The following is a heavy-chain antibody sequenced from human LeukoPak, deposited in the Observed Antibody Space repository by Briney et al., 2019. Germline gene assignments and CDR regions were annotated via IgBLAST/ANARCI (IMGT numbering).Heavy chain of an antibody. V-gene: IGHV4-34*01. CDR1: GGSFSGYY. CDR2: INHSGST. J-gene: IGHJ4*02. CDR3: ASSLLSPSPDDFWSGYYVY. D-gene: IGHD3-3*01. Sequence: PSETLSLTCAVYGGSFSGYYWSWIRQPPGKGLEWIGEINHSGSTNYNPSLKSRVTISVDTSKNQFSLKLSSVTAADTAVYYCASSLLSPSPDDFWSGYYVYWGQGTLVTVSS.